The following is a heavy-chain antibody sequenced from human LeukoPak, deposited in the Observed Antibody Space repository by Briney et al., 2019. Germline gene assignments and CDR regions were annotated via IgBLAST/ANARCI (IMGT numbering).Heavy chain of an antibody. V-gene: IGHV4-34*01. Sequence: SETLSLTCAVYGGSFSGYYWSWIRQPPGKGLEWIGEINHSGSTNYNPSLKSRVTISVDTSKNQFSLKPSSVTAADTAVYYCARRRYCSSTSCYVRYFDYWGQGTLVTVSS. CDR3: ARRRYCSSTSCYVRYFDY. D-gene: IGHD2-2*01. J-gene: IGHJ4*02. CDR1: GGSFSGYY. CDR2: INHSGST.